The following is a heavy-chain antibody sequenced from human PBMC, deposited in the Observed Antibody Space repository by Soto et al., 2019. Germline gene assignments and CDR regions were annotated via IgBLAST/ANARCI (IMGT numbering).Heavy chain of an antibody. D-gene: IGHD3-16*01. CDR2: LYSGGSA. J-gene: IGHJ4*02. CDR3: TSGVVPITY. Sequence: GGSLRLSCAASGFTFSRYAMTWVRQAPGKGLEWVSVLYSGGSAYYADSVRGRFSISRDNSKNTLYLQMDRLRAEDTAIYYCTSGVVPITYWGQGTLVTVSS. CDR1: GFTFSRYA. V-gene: IGHV3-53*01.